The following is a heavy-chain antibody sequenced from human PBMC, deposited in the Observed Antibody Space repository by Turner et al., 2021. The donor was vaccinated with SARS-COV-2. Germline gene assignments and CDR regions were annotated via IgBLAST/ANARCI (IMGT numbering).Heavy chain of an antibody. CDR3: AKARDGYNYFDY. CDR1: GFIFSTCG. CDR2: ISYDGSNK. J-gene: IGHJ4*02. Sequence: VQLVESGGGVVQPGRSLRLTCAASGFIFSTCGLHWVRQAPGKGLEWVAVISYDGSNKYYADSVKGRVTISRDNSKNTLYLQMNSLRAEDTAVYYCAKARDGYNYFDYWGQGTLVTVSS. D-gene: IGHD5-12*01. V-gene: IGHV3-30*18.